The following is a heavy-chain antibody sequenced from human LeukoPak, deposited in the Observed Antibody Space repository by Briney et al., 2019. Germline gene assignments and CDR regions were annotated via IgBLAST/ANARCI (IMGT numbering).Heavy chain of an antibody. D-gene: IGHD6-13*01. CDR2: ISAYNGNT. Sequence: GASVKVSCKASGYTFTSYGISWVRQAPGQGLEWMGWISAYNGNTNYAQKLQGRVTMTTDTSTSTAYMELRSLRSDDTAVYYCARRAAAGTFNWFGPWGQGTLVTVSS. J-gene: IGHJ5*02. V-gene: IGHV1-18*01. CDR3: ARRAAAGTFNWFGP. CDR1: GYTFTSYG.